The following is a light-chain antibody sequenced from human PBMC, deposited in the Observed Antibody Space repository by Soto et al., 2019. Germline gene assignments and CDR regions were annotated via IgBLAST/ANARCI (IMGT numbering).Light chain of an antibody. Sequence: QSALTQPPSASGSPGQSVTFSCTGTSSDVGGHNFVSWYQHHPGKAPKLLISEVSKRPSGVPDRFSGSKSGNTASLTVSGLQAEDEADYYCSSYAGSGVLYVFGTGTKVTVL. CDR1: SSDVGGHNF. V-gene: IGLV2-8*01. J-gene: IGLJ1*01. CDR3: SSYAGSGVLYV. CDR2: EVS.